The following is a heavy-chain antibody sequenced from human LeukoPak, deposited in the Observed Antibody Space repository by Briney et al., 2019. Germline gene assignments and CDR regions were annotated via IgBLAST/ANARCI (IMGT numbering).Heavy chain of an antibody. J-gene: IGHJ4*02. CDR1: GFIFTSYG. Sequence: GGSLRLSCVASGFIFTSYGMHWVRQAPGKGLQWVALISSNGNNERYADSVKGRFSISRDNSKNTMYLRMNSPRAEDTAIYYCTGIKYSTSWSGDYWGQGALVTVSS. CDR2: ISSNGNNE. V-gene: IGHV3-30*19. D-gene: IGHD6-13*01. CDR3: TGIKYSTSWSGDY.